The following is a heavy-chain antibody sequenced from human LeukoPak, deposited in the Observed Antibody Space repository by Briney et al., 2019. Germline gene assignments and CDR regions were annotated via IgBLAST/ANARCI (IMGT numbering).Heavy chain of an antibody. Sequence: ASVKVSCKASGYTFTGYYMHWVRQAPGQGLEWIGWINPNSGGTNYAQKFQGRVTMTRDTSISTAYMELSRLRSDDTAVYYCASQPSFGHLLSGFHFDYWGQGTLVTISS. D-gene: IGHD3-16*01. CDR1: GYTFTGYY. CDR3: ASQPSFGHLLSGFHFDY. V-gene: IGHV1-2*02. CDR2: INPNSGGT. J-gene: IGHJ4*02.